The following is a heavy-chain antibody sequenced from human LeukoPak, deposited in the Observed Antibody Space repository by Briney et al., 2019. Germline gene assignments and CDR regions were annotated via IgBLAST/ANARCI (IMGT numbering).Heavy chain of an antibody. CDR1: GGSVNNYY. Sequence: PSETLSLTCTVSGGSVNNYYWSWIRQPPGKGLEWIGYVYYSGTTNYKPSLKSRVTISVDTSRNQFSLKLSSVSAADRGIYYCAKHEGSYFDKSGYTFEYWGQGTLVTVSS. CDR3: AKHEGSYFDKSGYTFEY. D-gene: IGHD3-22*01. V-gene: IGHV4-59*08. J-gene: IGHJ4*02. CDR2: VYYSGTT.